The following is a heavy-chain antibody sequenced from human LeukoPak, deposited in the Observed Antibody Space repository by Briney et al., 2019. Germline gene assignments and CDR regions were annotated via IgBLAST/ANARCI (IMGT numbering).Heavy chain of an antibody. V-gene: IGHV1-69*13. CDR1: GATFSSYP. CDR2: IIPIFGTA. J-gene: IGHJ5*02. D-gene: IGHD2-15*01. Sequence: SVKVSCKASGATFSSYPISWVRQAPGQGLEWMGGIIPIFGTANYAQKFQGRVTITADESTSTAYMELSSLRSEDTAVYYCAKSHWVAARPRWFDPWGQGTLVTVSS. CDR3: AKSHWVAARPRWFDP.